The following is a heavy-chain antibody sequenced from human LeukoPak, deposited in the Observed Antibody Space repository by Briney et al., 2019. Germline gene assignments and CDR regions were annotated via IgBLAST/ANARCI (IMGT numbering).Heavy chain of an antibody. J-gene: IGHJ3*02. CDR3: ARDGGGYWVSDAFDI. V-gene: IGHV1-18*01. D-gene: IGHD2-15*01. CDR1: GYTFTSYG. Sequence: ASVKVSCKASGYTFTSYGISWVRQAPGQGLEWMGWISAYNGNTNYAQKLQGRVTVTTDTSTSTAYMELGSLRSDDTAVYYCARDGGGYWVSDAFDIWGQGTMVTVSS. CDR2: ISAYNGNT.